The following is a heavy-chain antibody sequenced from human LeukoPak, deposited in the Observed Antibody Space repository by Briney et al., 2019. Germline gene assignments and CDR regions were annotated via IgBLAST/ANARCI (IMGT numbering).Heavy chain of an antibody. CDR1: GFTFSSYA. CDR2: ISGSGGTT. CDR3: AKTLPVVGARTYFDY. V-gene: IGHV3-23*01. J-gene: IGHJ4*02. D-gene: IGHD1-26*01. Sequence: GGSLRLSCAASGFTFSSYAMSWVRQAPGKGLEWVSAISGSGGTTYYADSVKGRFTISRDNSKNTLYLQMNRLRAEDTAVYYCAKTLPVVGARTYFDYWGQGTLVTVSS.